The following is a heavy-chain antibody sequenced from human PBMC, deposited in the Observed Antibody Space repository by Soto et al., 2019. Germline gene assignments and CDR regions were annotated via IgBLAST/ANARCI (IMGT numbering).Heavy chain of an antibody. V-gene: IGHV4-34*01. CDR2: INHSGST. CDR1: GGSFSGYY. CDR3: ARGDSYCSGGSCIGPRAYGMDV. Sequence: SETLSLTCAVYGGSFSGYYWSWIRQPPGKGLEWIGEINHSGSTNYNPSLKSRVTISVDTSKNQFSLKLSSVTAADTAVYYCARGDSYCSGGSCIGPRAYGMDVCGQRTTVTVSS. D-gene: IGHD2-15*01. J-gene: IGHJ6*02.